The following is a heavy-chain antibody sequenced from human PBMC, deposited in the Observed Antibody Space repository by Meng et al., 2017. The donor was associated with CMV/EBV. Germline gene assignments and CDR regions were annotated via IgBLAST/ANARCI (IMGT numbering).Heavy chain of an antibody. CDR2: INRYGGGT. CDR1: GYTFTGYY. CDR3: ARFMSSSWDHYFDY. Sequence: GAEVKKRGAAGKVSWKASGYTFTGYYMHWVRQAPVQGLEWMGWINRYGGGTNHAQKFQGRVTMTRDTSISTAYMELSRLRSDDTAVYYCARFMSSSWDHYFDYWGQGTLVTVSS. V-gene: IGHV1-2*02. D-gene: IGHD6-13*01. J-gene: IGHJ4*02.